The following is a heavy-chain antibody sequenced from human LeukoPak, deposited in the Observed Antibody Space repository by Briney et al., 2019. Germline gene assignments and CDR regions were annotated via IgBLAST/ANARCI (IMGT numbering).Heavy chain of an antibody. J-gene: IGHJ4*02. CDR3: ARGRRPLYYFDY. V-gene: IGHV4-34*01. CDR1: GGSFSGYY. Sequence: PSETLSLTCAVYGGSFSGYYWSWIRQPPGKGLEWIGEINHSGSTNYNPSLKSRVTISVDTSKNQSSLKLSSVTAADTAVYYCARGRRPLYYFDYWGQGTLVTVSS. CDR2: INHSGST.